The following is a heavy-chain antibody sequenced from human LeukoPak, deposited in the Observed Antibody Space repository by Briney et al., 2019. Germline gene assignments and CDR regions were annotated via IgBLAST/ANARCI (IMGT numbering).Heavy chain of an antibody. Sequence: SVKVSRKASGGTFSSYAISWVRQAPGQGLEWMGGIIPIFGTANYAQKFQGRVTITADESTSTAYMELSSLRSEDTAVYYCARETGVRGRPWPWDYYYMDVWGKGTTVTVSS. CDR3: ARETGVRGRPWPWDYYYMDV. CDR1: GGTFSSYA. CDR2: IIPIFGTA. V-gene: IGHV1-69*13. J-gene: IGHJ6*03. D-gene: IGHD1-26*01.